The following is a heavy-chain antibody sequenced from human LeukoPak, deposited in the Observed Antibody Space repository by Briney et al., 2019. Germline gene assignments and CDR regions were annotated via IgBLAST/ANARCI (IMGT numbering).Heavy chain of an antibody. J-gene: IGHJ2*01. CDR3: RSNDYVFWSNYSRDGDIFDIWGEGGMATVCSARKRGRSKSFDL. CDR1: GGTFTSDT. CDR2: IIPTFGTA. D-gene: IGHD3-3*01. Sequence: SVKVSFKVSGGTFTSDTITWVRQAPGQGVEWMGGIIPTFGTATYAQKFQGGVTITADESTTTSYLELRSLRSEDTAVYYCRSNDYVFWSNYSRDGDIFDIWGEGGMATVCSARKRGRSKSFDL. V-gene: IGHV1-69*13.